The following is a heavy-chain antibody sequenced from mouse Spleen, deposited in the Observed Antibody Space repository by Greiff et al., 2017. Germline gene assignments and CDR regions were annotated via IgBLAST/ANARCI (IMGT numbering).Heavy chain of an antibody. CDR2: ISTYYGNT. Sequence: VQLQQSGPELVRPGVSVKISCKGSGYTFTDYAMHWVKQSPAQSLEWIGVISTYYGNTNYNQKFKGKATMTVDKSSSTAYMELARLTSEDSAIYYCARSYYGNYNAMDYWGQGTSVTVSS. J-gene: IGHJ4*01. CDR3: ARSYYGNYNAMDY. CDR1: GYTFTDYA. D-gene: IGHD2-1*01. V-gene: IGHV1-67*01.